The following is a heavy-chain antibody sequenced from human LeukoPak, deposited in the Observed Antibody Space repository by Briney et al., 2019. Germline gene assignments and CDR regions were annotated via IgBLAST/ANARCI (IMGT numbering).Heavy chain of an antibody. D-gene: IGHD6-6*01. CDR1: GGTFSSYA. CDR3: ARVEVAASWFDP. CDR2: IIPIFGTA. V-gene: IGHV1-69*05. J-gene: IGHJ5*02. Sequence: SVKVSCKASGGTFSSYAISWVRQAPGQGLEWMGGIIPIFGTANYAQKFQGRVTITTDESTSTAYMELSSLRSEDTAVYYCARVEVAASWFDPWGQGTLVTVSS.